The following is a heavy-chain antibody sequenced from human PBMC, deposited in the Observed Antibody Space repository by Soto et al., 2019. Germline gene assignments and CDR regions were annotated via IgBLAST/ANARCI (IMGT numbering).Heavy chain of an antibody. D-gene: IGHD5-18*01. CDR1: GFTFSSYA. CDR2: ISGSGGST. V-gene: IGHV3-23*01. Sequence: GGSLRLSCAASGFTFSSYAMSWVRQAPGKGLEWVSAISGSGGSTYYADSVKGRFTISRDNSKNTLYLQMNSLRAEDTAVYYCANPGYSYGHFKYYYYGMDVWGQGTTVTVCS. CDR3: ANPGYSYGHFKYYYYGMDV. J-gene: IGHJ6*02.